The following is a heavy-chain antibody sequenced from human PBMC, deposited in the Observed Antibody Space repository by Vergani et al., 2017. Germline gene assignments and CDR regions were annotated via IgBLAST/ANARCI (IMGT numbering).Heavy chain of an antibody. CDR2: IYPGDSDT. V-gene: IGHV5-51*03. CDR3: ARRGVGATTASYYFDY. J-gene: IGHJ4*02. Sequence: EVELVQSGPEMRKPGESLKISCKGSGYSFTSYWIGWVRQMPGKGLEWMGIIYPGDSDTRYSPSFQGQVTISADKSISTAYLQWSSLKASDTAMYYCARRGVGATTASYYFDYWGQGTLVTVSS. CDR1: GYSFTSYW. D-gene: IGHD1-26*01.